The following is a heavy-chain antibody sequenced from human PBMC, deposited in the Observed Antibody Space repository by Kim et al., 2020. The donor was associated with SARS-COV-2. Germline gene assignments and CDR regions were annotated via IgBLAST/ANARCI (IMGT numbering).Heavy chain of an antibody. J-gene: IGHJ3*02. V-gene: IGHV4-59*01. CDR1: GGSISSYY. Sequence: SETLSLTCTVSGGSISSYYWSWIRQPPGKGLEWIGYFYYSGSTNYNPSLKSRVSISVDTSKNQPSLKLSSVTAADPAVYYCAGEGHYDSSGYYHHDAFD. D-gene: IGHD3-22*01. CDR3: AGEGHYDSSGYYHHDAFD. CDR2: FYYSGST.